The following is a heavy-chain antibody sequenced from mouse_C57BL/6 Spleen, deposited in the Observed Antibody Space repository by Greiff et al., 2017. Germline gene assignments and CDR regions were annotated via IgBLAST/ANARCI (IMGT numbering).Heavy chain of an antibody. J-gene: IGHJ1*03. CDR2: ISGGGSYT. CDR3: ARDGTGDWYFGG. V-gene: IGHV5-4*01. CDR1: GFTFSSYA. D-gene: IGHD4-1*01. Sequence: EVQLVESGGGLVKPGGSLKLSCAASGFTFSSYAMSWVRQTPEKRLEWVATISGGGSYTYYPDNVKGRFTISRDNAKNNLYLHMSQLKSEYTAMYYCARDGTGDWYFGGWGTGTTVTVSS.